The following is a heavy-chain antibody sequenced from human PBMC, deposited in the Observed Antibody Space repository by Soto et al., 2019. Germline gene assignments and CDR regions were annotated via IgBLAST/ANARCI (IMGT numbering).Heavy chain of an antibody. D-gene: IGHD3-22*01. CDR3: ARDQGVYDSSGYYPRGAFDI. CDR2: IYYSGST. J-gene: IGHJ3*02. Sequence: SETLSLTCTVSGGSISSYYWSWIRQPPGKGLEWIGYIYYSGSTNYNPSLKSRVTISVDTSKNQFSLKLSSVTAADTAVYYCARDQGVYDSSGYYPRGAFDIWGRGTMVTVSS. CDR1: GGSISSYY. V-gene: IGHV4-59*01.